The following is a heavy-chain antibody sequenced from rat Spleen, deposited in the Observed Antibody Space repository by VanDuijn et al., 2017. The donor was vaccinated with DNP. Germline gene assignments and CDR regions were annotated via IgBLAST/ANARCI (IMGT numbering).Heavy chain of an antibody. D-gene: IGHD1-11*01. V-gene: IGHV5S10*01. CDR3: VTRGLYGGYDH. J-gene: IGHJ2*01. CDR2: VVYDGSRT. CDR1: GFTFSDYN. Sequence: EVLLVESGGGLVQPGRSLKLSCAASGFTFSDYNMAWVRQAPKKGLEWVATVVYDGSRTYYRDSVQGRFTISRDNPKTTLYLQMDSLRSDDTATYHCVTRGLYGGYDHWGQGVMVTVSS.